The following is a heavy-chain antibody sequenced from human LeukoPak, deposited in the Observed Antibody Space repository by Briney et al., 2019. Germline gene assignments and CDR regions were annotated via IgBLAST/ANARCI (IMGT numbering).Heavy chain of an antibody. V-gene: IGHV1-2*02. CDR1: GYTFTGYY. CDR3: ARDRVTIFGVKTPFYFDY. J-gene: IGHJ4*02. CDR2: INPNSGGT. Sequence: ASVNVSCKASGYTFTGYYIHWVRQAPGQGLEWMGWINPNSGGTNYAQKFQGRVTMTRDTSISTAYMELSRLRSDDTAVYYCARDRVTIFGVKTPFYFDYWGQGTLVTVSS. D-gene: IGHD3-3*01.